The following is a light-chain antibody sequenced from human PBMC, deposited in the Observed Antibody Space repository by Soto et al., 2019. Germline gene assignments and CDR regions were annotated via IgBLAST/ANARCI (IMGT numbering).Light chain of an antibody. J-gene: IGLJ2*01. CDR3: ATWDGTLSVI. CDR2: DNN. CDR1: SSNIGSNY. V-gene: IGLV1-51*01. Sequence: QAVVTQPPSVSAAPGQKVTISCSGRSSNIGSNYVSWYQQLPGTAPKLLIYDNNKRPSGISDRFSGSKSGTSATLGITGLQTGDEADYYCATWDGTLSVIFGGGTKLTVL.